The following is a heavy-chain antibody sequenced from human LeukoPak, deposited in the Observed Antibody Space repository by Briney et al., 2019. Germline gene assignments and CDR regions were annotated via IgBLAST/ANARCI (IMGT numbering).Heavy chain of an antibody. CDR3: ASPGNSGYDSGYYFDY. D-gene: IGHD5-12*01. CDR2: IIPIFGTA. J-gene: IGHJ4*02. V-gene: IGHV1-69*13. Sequence: ASVKVSCKASGGTFSSYAISWVRQAPGQGLEWMGGIIPIFGTANHAQKFQGRVTITADESTSTAYMELSSLRSEDTAVYYCASPGNSGYDSGYYFDYWGQGTLVTVSS. CDR1: GGTFSSYA.